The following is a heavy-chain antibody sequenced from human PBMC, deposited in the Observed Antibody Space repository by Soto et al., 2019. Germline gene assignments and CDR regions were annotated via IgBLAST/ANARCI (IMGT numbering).Heavy chain of an antibody. V-gene: IGHV3-23*01. Sequence: EGSLRLSCAASGFTFSSYAMSWVRQAPGKGLEWVSAISGSGGSTYYADSVKGRFTISRDNSKNTLYLQMNSLRAEDTAVYYCARDFHDYVSFRFDPWGQGTLVTVS. CDR3: ARDFHDYVSFRFDP. CDR1: GFTFSSYA. J-gene: IGHJ5*02. CDR2: ISGSGGST. D-gene: IGHD3-16*01.